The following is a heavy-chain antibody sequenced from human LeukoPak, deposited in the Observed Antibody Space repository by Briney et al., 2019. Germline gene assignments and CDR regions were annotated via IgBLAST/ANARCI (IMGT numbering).Heavy chain of an antibody. CDR3: ARHTISDY. D-gene: IGHD3-10*01. CDR1: GYSFSSYW. Sequence: GEPLKISCKGSGYSFSSYWSNWVRQMPGKGLEWMGRIDPSDSYTNYNPSFRGHVTISADKSISTAYLQWSSLMASDTAMYYCARHTISDYWGQGTQVTVSS. V-gene: IGHV5-10-1*01. J-gene: IGHJ4*02. CDR2: IDPSDSYT.